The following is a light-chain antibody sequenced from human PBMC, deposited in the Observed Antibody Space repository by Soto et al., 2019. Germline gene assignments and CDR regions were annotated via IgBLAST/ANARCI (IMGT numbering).Light chain of an antibody. Sequence: DIQMTQSPSSVSASVGDRFTITCRARHGISSLLACYQQKPGKAPRLLIYAASILQSGVPSRFSGSGSGTDFTLPTSSMQPADFATSYCHQANSFPLTFGGGTKVDI. CDR3: HQANSFPLT. V-gene: IGKV1-12*01. CDR1: HGISSL. J-gene: IGKJ4*01. CDR2: AAS.